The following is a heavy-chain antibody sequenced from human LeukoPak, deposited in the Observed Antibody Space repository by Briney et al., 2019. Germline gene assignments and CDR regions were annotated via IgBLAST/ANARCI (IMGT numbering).Heavy chain of an antibody. CDR3: TTIKRGDIFGYFDF. J-gene: IGHJ4*02. CDR2: VFDSGRT. D-gene: IGHD5-18*01. V-gene: IGHV4-59*11. CDR1: GGSMTIHH. Sequence: SETLSLTCTVSGGSMTIHHWNWIRQTPGKGLEWIGYVFDSGRTKVNPSLTSRVTLSTDTSKNQLSLRLSSVTAADTAVYYCTTIKRGDIFGYFDFWGQGILVTVSS.